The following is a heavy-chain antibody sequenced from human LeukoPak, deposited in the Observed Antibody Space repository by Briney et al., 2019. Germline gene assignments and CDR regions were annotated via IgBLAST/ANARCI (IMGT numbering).Heavy chain of an antibody. J-gene: IGHJ4*02. Sequence: GGSLRLPCAASGFTFSSYAMHWVRQAPGKGLEWVAVISYDGSNKYYADSVKGRFTISRDNSKNTLYLQMNSLRAEDTAVYYCAREPLLLWFGEFLWGQGTLVTVSS. D-gene: IGHD3-10*01. CDR2: ISYDGSNK. CDR3: AREPLLLWFGEFL. CDR1: GFTFSSYA. V-gene: IGHV3-30-3*01.